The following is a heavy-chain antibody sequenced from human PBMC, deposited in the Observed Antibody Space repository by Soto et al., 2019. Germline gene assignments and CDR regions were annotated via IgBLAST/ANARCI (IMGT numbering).Heavy chain of an antibody. CDR3: AVDYGNYVGAFDI. D-gene: IGHD4-17*01. V-gene: IGHV4-30-2*01. J-gene: IGHJ3*02. CDR2: IYHSGST. Sequence: SETLSLTCAVAGGSISSGGYSWSWIRQPPGKGLEWIGYIYHSGSTYYNPSLKSRVTISVDRSKNQFSLKLSSVTAADTAVYYCAVDYGNYVGAFDIWGQGTMVTVS. CDR1: GGSISSGGYS.